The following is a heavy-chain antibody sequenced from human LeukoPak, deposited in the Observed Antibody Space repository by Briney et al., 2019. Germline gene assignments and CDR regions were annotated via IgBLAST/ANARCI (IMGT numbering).Heavy chain of an antibody. Sequence: KAGGSLRLSCAASGFTFSSYTMNWVRQAPGKGLEWVSSSSSSSSYIYHADSVKGRFTFSRDNAKNSLYLQMNSLRAEDTAVYYCARSGWFGELGFDYWGQGTLVTVSS. J-gene: IGHJ4*02. CDR3: ARSGWFGELGFDY. D-gene: IGHD3-10*01. CDR1: GFTFSSYT. CDR2: SSSSSSYI. V-gene: IGHV3-21*01.